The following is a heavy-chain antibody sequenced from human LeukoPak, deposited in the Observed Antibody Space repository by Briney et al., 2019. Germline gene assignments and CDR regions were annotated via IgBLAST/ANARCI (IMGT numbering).Heavy chain of an antibody. Sequence: GGSLRLSCAASGLTVSSNYMNWVRQAPGKGLEWVSVIYGGGTTFYPDSVKGRLTISRDNSKNTVYLQMNSLRAEDTAVYYCARESATRDAFDIWGQGTMVTVSS. CDR3: ARESATRDAFDI. D-gene: IGHD1-26*01. CDR1: GLTVSSNY. CDR2: IYGGGTT. V-gene: IGHV3-66*01. J-gene: IGHJ3*02.